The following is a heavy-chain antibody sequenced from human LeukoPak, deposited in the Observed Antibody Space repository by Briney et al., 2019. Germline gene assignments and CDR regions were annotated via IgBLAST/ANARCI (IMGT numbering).Heavy chain of an antibody. CDR1: GYSFSVYS. CDR3: ARPKTQHLSSLNY. J-gene: IGHJ4*02. CDR2: INPNSGGT. V-gene: IGHV1-2*02. Sequence: ASVKVSCKASGYSFSVYSLHWVRQAPGQGLEWMGWINPNSGGTSYAQKFQGRVTMTRDTSTRTAYMELNRLRSDDTAVYYCARPKTQHLSSLNYWGQGTLVTISS. D-gene: IGHD6-13*01.